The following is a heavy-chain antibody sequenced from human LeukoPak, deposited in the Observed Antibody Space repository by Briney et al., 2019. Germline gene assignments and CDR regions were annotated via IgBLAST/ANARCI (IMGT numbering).Heavy chain of an antibody. CDR1: GGTFSIYA. CDR3: ASFGGALLLNWFDP. Sequence: ASVNVSCKASGGTFSIYAISWVRQAPGQGLEWMGGIIPIFGTANYAQKFQGRVTITTDESTSTAYMELSSLRSEDTAVYYCASFGGALLLNWFDPWGQGTLVTVSS. D-gene: IGHD3-16*01. CDR2: IIPIFGTA. V-gene: IGHV1-69*05. J-gene: IGHJ5*02.